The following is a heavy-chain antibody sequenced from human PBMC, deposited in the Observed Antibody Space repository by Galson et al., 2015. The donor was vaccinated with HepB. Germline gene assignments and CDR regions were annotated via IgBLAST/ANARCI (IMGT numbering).Heavy chain of an antibody. CDR1: GFTFSSFA. CDR2: ISKDGSTK. D-gene: IGHD3-9*01. V-gene: IGHV3-30*04. Sequence: SLRLSCAASGFTFSSFAMHWVRQAPGEGLEWVAVISKDGSTKHYADSVKGRFTFSRDNSKNTLYLQLNSLGVEDTAVYYCARDFDVGRWPSCDPWGQGTLVTVSS. J-gene: IGHJ5*02. CDR3: ARDFDVGRWPSCDP.